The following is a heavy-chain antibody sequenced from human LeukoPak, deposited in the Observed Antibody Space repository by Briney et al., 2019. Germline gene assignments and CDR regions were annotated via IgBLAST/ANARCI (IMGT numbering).Heavy chain of an antibody. Sequence: SVKVSCKASGGTFSSYAISLVRQAPGQGLEWMGGIIPIFGTANYAQKFQGRVTITADESTSTAYMELSSLRSEDTAVYYCARDGGSGWHYYYGMDVWGQGTTVTVSS. V-gene: IGHV1-69*13. D-gene: IGHD6-19*01. CDR1: GGTFSSYA. CDR3: ARDGGSGWHYYYGMDV. J-gene: IGHJ6*02. CDR2: IIPIFGTA.